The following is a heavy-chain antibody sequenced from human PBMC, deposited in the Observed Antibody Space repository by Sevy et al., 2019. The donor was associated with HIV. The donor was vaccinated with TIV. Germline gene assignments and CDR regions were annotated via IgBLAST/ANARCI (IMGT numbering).Heavy chain of an antibody. D-gene: IGHD1-26*01. CDR2: SRNKANSYTT. CDR3: ASRVGMTGY. V-gene: IGHV3-72*01. J-gene: IGHJ4*02. CDR1: GFTFSDYY. Sequence: GGSLRLSCAASGFTFSDYYMDWVRQAPGKGLEWVGRSRNKANSYTTEYAASVKGRFTISRDDSKNSLYLQMNGLKTEVTAFYYGASRVGMTGYWGQGTLVTVSS.